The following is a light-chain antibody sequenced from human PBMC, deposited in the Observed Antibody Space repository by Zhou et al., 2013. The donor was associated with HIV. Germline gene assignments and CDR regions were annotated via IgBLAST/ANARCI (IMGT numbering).Light chain of an antibody. CDR3: LKYNSAPRT. Sequence: DIQMTQSPSSLSASVGDRVTITCRASQGISNSLAWFQQKPGKAPKLLLYDASRLESGVPSRFSGSGSGTDCTLTISSLQPEDFATYYCLKYNSAPRTFGPGTKVDIK. CDR1: QGISNS. J-gene: IGKJ3*01. CDR2: DAS. V-gene: IGKV1-NL1*01.